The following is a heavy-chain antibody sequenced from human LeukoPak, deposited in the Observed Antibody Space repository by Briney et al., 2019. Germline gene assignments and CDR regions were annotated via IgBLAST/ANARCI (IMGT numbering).Heavy chain of an antibody. J-gene: IGHJ5*02. CDR3: ARVALLGYCSGGSCYSVRAWFDP. CDR1: GGSFSGYY. CDR2: INHSGST. D-gene: IGHD2-15*01. V-gene: IGHV4-34*01. Sequence: SETLSLTCAVYGGSFSGYYWSWIRQPPGKGLEWIGEINHSGSTNYNPSLKSRVTISVDTSKNQFSLKLSSVTAADTAVYYCARVALLGYCSGGSCYSVRAWFDPWGQGTLVTVSS.